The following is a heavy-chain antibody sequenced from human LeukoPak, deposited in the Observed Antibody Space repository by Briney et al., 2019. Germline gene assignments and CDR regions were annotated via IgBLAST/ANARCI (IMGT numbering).Heavy chain of an antibody. J-gene: IGHJ4*02. V-gene: IGHV3-48*04. D-gene: IGHD3-10*01. CDR1: GLTFSSYS. CDR2: ISSSGSTI. Sequence: GGSLRLSCAASGLTFSSYSMNWVRQAPGKGLEWVSYISSSGSTIYYADSVKGRFTISRDNAKNSLYLQMNSLRAEDTAVYYCARERVRGFDYWGQGTLVTVSS. CDR3: ARERVRGFDY.